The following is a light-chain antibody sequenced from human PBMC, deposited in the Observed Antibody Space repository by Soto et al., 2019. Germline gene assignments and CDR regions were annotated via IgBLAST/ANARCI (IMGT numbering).Light chain of an antibody. V-gene: IGKV3-15*01. Sequence: EIVLTQSPATLAVSPGERATLSXRASQSFSWDFAWYRQQPVXXTRLXXXGPXTRAPSIPARFIGSGSGKDFTLTISSLQSEDFAVYYCQQYDKWPTWTFGQGTKVDIK. CDR2: GPX. CDR1: QSFSWD. CDR3: QQYDKWPTWT. J-gene: IGKJ1*01.